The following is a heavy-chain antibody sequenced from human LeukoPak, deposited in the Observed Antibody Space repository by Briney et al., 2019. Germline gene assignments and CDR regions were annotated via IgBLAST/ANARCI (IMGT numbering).Heavy chain of an antibody. D-gene: IGHD4-17*01. Sequence: PGGSLRLSCAASGFAFDDYAMHWVRQAPGKGLEWVSGISWNSGSIGYADSVKGRFTISRDNSKNTLYLQMNSLRAEDTAVYYCVKSRGFYGGREIFDYWGQGTLVTVSS. V-gene: IGHV3-9*01. CDR1: GFAFDDYA. CDR3: VKSRGFYGGREIFDY. CDR2: ISWNSGSI. J-gene: IGHJ4*02.